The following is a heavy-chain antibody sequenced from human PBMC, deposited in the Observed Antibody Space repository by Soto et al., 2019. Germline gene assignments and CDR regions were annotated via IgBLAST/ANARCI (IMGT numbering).Heavy chain of an antibody. CDR2: IYTSGST. D-gene: IGHD2-8*01. CDR1: GGSISSYY. Sequence: SETLSLTCTVSGGSISSYYWSWIRQPAGKGLEWIGRIYTSGSTNYNPSLKSRVTMSVDTSKNQFSLKLSSVTAADTAVYYCARDGGPCTNGVCSYWSYYYGMDVWGQGTTVTV. CDR3: ARDGGPCTNGVCSYWSYYYGMDV. J-gene: IGHJ6*02. V-gene: IGHV4-4*07.